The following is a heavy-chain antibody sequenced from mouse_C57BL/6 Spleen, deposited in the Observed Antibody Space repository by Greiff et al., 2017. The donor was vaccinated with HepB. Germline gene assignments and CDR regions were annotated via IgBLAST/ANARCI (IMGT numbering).Heavy chain of an antibody. V-gene: IGHV1-72*01. CDR1: GYTFTSYW. Sequence: QVQLQQSGAELVKPGASVKLSCKASGYTFTSYWMHWVKQRPGRGLEWIGRIDPNSGGTKYNEKFKSKATLTVDKPPSTAYMQRSSLTSEDSAVYYCARTYPRYWYFDVWGTGTTVTVSS. CDR2: IDPNSGGT. D-gene: IGHD5-1*01. CDR3: ARTYPRYWYFDV. J-gene: IGHJ1*03.